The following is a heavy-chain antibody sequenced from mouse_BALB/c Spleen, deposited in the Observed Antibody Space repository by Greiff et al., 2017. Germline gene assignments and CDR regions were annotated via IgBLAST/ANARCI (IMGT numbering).Heavy chain of an antibody. V-gene: IGHV5-12-2*01. Sequence: EVKLVESGGGLVQPGGSLKLSCAASGFTFSSYTMSWVRQTPEKRLEWVAYISNGGGSTYYPDTVKGRFTISRDNAKNTLYLQMSSLKSEDTAMYYCARHDGYVWYFDVWGAGTTVTVSS. CDR2: ISNGGGST. J-gene: IGHJ1*01. CDR3: ARHDGYVWYFDV. D-gene: IGHD2-3*01. CDR1: GFTFSSYT.